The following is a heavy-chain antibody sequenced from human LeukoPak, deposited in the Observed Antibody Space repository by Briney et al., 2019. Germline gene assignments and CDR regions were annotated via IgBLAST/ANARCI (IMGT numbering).Heavy chain of an antibody. CDR2: IYYSGST. Sequence: PSETLSFTCTVSGGSISSYYWSWIRQPPGKGLEWIGYIYYSGSTNYSPSLKSRVTISVDTSKNQFSLKLSSVTAADTAVYYCARVASYYDSSGYYYMDGMDVWGQGTTVTVAS. CDR3: ARVASYYDSSGYYYMDGMDV. CDR1: GGSISSYY. D-gene: IGHD3-22*01. J-gene: IGHJ6*02. V-gene: IGHV4-59*01.